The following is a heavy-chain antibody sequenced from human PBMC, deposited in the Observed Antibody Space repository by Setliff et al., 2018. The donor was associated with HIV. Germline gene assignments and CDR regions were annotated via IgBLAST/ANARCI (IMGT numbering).Heavy chain of an antibody. D-gene: IGHD3-10*01. V-gene: IGHV1-69*05. CDR1: GGTFSSYA. Sequence: AASVKVSCKASGGTFSSYAISWVRQAPGQGLEWMGGIIPIFGTANYAQKFQGRLTMTTDTSTSTAYMDLRSLRSDDTAVYYCARRGNYYASAFDYWGQGTLVTVSS. J-gene: IGHJ4*02. CDR3: ARRGNYYASAFDY. CDR2: IIPIFGTA.